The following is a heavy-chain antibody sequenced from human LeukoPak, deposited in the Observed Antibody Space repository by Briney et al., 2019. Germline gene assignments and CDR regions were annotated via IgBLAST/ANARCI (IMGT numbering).Heavy chain of an antibody. V-gene: IGHV3-11*01. CDR2: ISSSGNTK. Sequence: GGSLRLSCAASGFTFSDYYMSWIRQAPGKGLEWVSYISSSGNTKYYADSLKGRFTVSRDNADNSLYMQMNSLRAEDTAVYYCARVARLTGDPYDNWGQGTLVTVSS. J-gene: IGHJ4*02. D-gene: IGHD7-27*01. CDR1: GFTFSDYY. CDR3: ARVARLTGDPYDN.